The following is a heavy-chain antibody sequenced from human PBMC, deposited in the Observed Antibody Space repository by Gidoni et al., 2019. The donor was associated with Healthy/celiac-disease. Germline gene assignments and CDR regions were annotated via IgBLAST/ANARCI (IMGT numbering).Heavy chain of an antibody. D-gene: IGHD2-2*01. J-gene: IGHJ6*02. V-gene: IGHV5-10-1*03. Sequence: EVQLVQSGAEVKKPGESLRISCKGSGYSFTSYWISWVRQMPGKGLEWMGRIDPSDSYTNYSPSFQGHVTISADKSISTAYLQWSSLKASDTAMYYCARSGADCSSTSCYWSPDYYYYGMDVWGQGTTVTVSS. CDR3: ARSGADCSSTSCYWSPDYYYYGMDV. CDR2: IDPSDSYT. CDR1: GYSFTSYW.